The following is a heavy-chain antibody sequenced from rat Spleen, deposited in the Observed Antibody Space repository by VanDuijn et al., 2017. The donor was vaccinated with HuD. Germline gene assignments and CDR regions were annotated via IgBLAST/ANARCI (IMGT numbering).Heavy chain of an antibody. CDR3: ARWTYYGYNPLFDY. V-gene: IGHV3-1*01. Sequence: EVQLQESGPGLVKPSQSLSLTCSVTGYSITSNYWGWIRKFPGNKMEWMGYITYSDNTNYNPSLKSRISITRDTSKNQFFLQLNSVTTEDAATYYCARWTYYGYNPLFDYWGQGVMVTVSS. J-gene: IGHJ2*01. CDR1: GYSITSNY. CDR2: ITYSDNT. D-gene: IGHD1-9*01.